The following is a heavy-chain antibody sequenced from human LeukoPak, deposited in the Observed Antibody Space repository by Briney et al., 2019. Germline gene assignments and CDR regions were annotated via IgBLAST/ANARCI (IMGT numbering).Heavy chain of an antibody. D-gene: IGHD6-13*01. CDR3: ARVAAAGRLDY. CDR1: GGSVSGTSYY. V-gene: IGHV4-39*07. Sequence: SETLSLTCTVSGGSVSGTSYYWDWIRQPPGKGLEWIGNIDQRGSTNYNPSLKSRVTISVDTSKNQFSLKLSSVTAADTAVYYCARVAAAGRLDYWGQGTLVTVSS. J-gene: IGHJ4*02. CDR2: IDQRGST.